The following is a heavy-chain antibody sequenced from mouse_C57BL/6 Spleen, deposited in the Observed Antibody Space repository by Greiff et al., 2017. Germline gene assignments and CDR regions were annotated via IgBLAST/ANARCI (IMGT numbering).Heavy chain of an antibody. J-gene: IGHJ1*03. CDR2: IYPGDGDT. Sequence: VQLVESGAELVKPGASVKISCKASGYAFSSYWMNWVKQRPGQGLEWIGQIYPGDGDTNYNGKFKGKATLTADKSSSTAYMQLSSLTSEDSAVYFCARSSYGPRYIDVWGTGTTVTVSS. V-gene: IGHV1-80*01. D-gene: IGHD1-1*02. CDR1: GYAFSSYW. CDR3: ARSSYGPRYIDV.